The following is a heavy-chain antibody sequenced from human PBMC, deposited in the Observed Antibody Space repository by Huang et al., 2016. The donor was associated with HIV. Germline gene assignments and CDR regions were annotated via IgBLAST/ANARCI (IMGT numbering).Heavy chain of an antibody. Sequence: EVKLVESGGGLVKPGGSLRLSCAASGFTFSDYSMKWVRKAPGEGLDRVVAVRVDSRNRYPADSVKGRFTIARDNAKNSLSLHMNSLGAEDTAVFFCARSLGYYDMLTGATTPGFCFQNWCQGTLVIVSS. CDR3: ARSLGYYDMLTGATTPGFCFQN. CDR2: VRVDSRNR. J-gene: IGHJ1*01. V-gene: IGHV3-21*06. CDR1: GFTFSDYS. D-gene: IGHD3-9*01.